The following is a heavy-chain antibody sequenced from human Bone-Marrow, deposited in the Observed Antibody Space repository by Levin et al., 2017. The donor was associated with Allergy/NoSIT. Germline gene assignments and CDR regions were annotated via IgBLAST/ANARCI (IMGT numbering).Heavy chain of an antibody. V-gene: IGHV1-69*13. CDR1: GGTFSSYA. Sequence: SVKVSCKASGGTFSSYAISWVRQAPGQGLEWMGGIIPIFGTANYAQKFQGRVTITADESTSTAYMELSSLRSEDTAVYYCARVVKGQWLYYYYGMDVWGQGTTVTVSS. CDR3: ARVVKGQWLYYYYGMDV. D-gene: IGHD6-19*01. J-gene: IGHJ6*02. CDR2: IIPIFGTA.